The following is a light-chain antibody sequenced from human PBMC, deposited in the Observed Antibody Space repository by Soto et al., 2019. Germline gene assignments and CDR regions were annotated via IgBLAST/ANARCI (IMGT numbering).Light chain of an antibody. CDR2: GAS. Sequence: EIVLTQSPGTLSLSPGERATLSCRASQSVSSSYLAWYQQKPGQAPRLLISGASRRATGIPDRFSGSESGTDFTLTISRLEPEDFAVYYCQQYGSSRQTFGQGTKVEI. CDR1: QSVSSSY. V-gene: IGKV3-20*01. J-gene: IGKJ1*01. CDR3: QQYGSSRQT.